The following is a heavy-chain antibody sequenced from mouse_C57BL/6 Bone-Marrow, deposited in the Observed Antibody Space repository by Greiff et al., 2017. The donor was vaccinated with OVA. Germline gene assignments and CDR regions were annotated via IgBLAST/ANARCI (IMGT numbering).Heavy chain of an antibody. CDR1: GFSLTSYG. V-gene: IGHV2-2*01. D-gene: IGHD2-1*01. Sequence: VMLVESGPGLVQPSQSLSITCTVSGFSLTSYGVHWVRQSPGTGLELLGVLWSGGSTDYNAAFISRLSISKDKSKCQVFFKMNSLQADDTAIYYCASPRYGNYFAYWGQGTLVTVSA. CDR3: ASPRYGNYFAY. J-gene: IGHJ3*01. CDR2: LWSGGST.